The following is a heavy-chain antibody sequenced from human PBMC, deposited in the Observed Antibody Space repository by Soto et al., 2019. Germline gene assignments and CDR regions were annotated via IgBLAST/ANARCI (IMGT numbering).Heavy chain of an antibody. Sequence: EVQLVESGGGLIQPGGSLKLSCAASGFTVGNNYMSWVRQAPGKGLEWVSLIYSTGTTKYADSVKGRFTVSRDNAKNTQYLQMVSLRSDDTAVYYCAIDGRGSGSHYNSFGYWGQGTLVTVSS. J-gene: IGHJ4*02. CDR2: IYSTGTT. V-gene: IGHV3-53*01. D-gene: IGHD3-10*01. CDR1: GFTVGNNY. CDR3: AIDGRGSGSHYNSFGY.